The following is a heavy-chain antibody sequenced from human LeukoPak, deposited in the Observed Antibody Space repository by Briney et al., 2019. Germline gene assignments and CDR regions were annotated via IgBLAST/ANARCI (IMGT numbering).Heavy chain of an antibody. CDR3: ARMPYYYYGMDV. V-gene: IGHV4-4*02. Sequence: QTSGTLSLTCAVSGGSISSNNWWGWVRQPPGKGLEWIGEIYHSGSPNYNPSLKSRVTISVDKSRNHFSLKLSSVTAADTAVYYCARMPYYYYGMDVWGQGTTVTVSS. CDR2: IYHSGSP. D-gene: IGHD2-2*01. CDR1: GGSISSNNW. J-gene: IGHJ6*02.